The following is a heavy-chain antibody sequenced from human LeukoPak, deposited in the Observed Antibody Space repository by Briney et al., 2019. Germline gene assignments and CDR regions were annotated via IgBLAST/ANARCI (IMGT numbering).Heavy chain of an antibody. Sequence: GGSLRLSCTASGFTFSIYSMSWVRQAPGKGLEWVSSISSSSNSTYYADSVKGQFTISRDNAKNSLYLQMNSLRAGDTAVHYCARGPSCTSTSCYTTGLFDYWGQGTLVTVSS. D-gene: IGHD2-2*01. CDR1: GFTFSIYS. CDR2: ISSSSNST. V-gene: IGHV3-21*01. CDR3: ARGPSCTSTSCYTTGLFDY. J-gene: IGHJ4*02.